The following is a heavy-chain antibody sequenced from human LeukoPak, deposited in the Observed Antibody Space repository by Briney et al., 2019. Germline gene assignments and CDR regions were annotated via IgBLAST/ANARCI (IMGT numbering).Heavy chain of an antibody. D-gene: IGHD3-3*01. CDR1: PYTSPAYD. CDR3: ARDRTLWSGYYTFGY. CDR2: INTYNGDT. J-gene: IGHJ4*02. Sequence: ASVKVSCKASPYTSPAYDIYWVRQAPGQGLEWMGWINTYNGDTNYAQKFRDRVTVTTDTSTNTVYMELRNLGSDDTAVYYCARDRTLWSGYYTFGYWGQGTLVTVSS. V-gene: IGHV1-18*01.